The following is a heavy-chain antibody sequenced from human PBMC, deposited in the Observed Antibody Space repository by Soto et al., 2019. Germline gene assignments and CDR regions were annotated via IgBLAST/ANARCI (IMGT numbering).Heavy chain of an antibody. CDR3: VRDQKYFRVNGNWFDS. CDR1: GYTSADFG. V-gene: IGHV1-18*04. J-gene: IGHJ5*01. CDR2: VSGNNGAS. Sequence: ASVKVSFKACGYTSADFGISWLRQAPGQGLEWMGWVSGNNGASNPAPKVQGRITMTLDTSTGVSYMALRSLRSDDTAIYYCVRDQKYFRVNGNWFDSWGQGTLVTVSS. D-gene: IGHD2-2*01.